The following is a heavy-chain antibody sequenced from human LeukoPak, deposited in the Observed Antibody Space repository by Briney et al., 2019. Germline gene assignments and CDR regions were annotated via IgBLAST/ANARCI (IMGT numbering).Heavy chain of an antibody. CDR1: GFTFSSYA. V-gene: IGHV3-30-3*01. D-gene: IGHD3-22*01. CDR3: ARDRGIYDSSGYYLGTFYGSFDY. Sequence: AGGSLRLSCAASGFTFSSYAMHWVRQAPGKGLEWVAVVSYDGSNKYYADSVKGRFTISRDNSKNTLYLQMNSLRAEDTAGYYCARDRGIYDSSGYYLGTFYGSFDYWGQGTLVTVSS. J-gene: IGHJ4*02. CDR2: VSYDGSNK.